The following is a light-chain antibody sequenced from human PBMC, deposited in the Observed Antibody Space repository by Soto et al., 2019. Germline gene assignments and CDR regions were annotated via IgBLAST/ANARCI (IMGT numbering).Light chain of an antibody. CDR1: STDVGSYKF. Sequence: LTQPASVSGSPGQSITISCTGTSTDVGSYKFVSWYQRHPGKAPKLILYEVNSRPSGVSSRFSGSKSGNTASLTISGLRSDDEADYYCSSYTSNTAPYIFGTGTKVTVL. CDR3: SSYTSNTAPYI. CDR2: EVN. V-gene: IGLV2-14*01. J-gene: IGLJ1*01.